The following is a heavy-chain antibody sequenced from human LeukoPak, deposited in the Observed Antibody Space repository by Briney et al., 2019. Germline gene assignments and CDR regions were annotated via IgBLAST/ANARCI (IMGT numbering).Heavy chain of an antibody. V-gene: IGHV3-21*01. J-gene: IGHJ4*02. D-gene: IGHD3-10*01. CDR3: ARKRARGLDY. CDR2: IQSISYYI. Sequence: GGSLRLSCAASEFTFSDYSMNWVRQAPGKGLEWVSSIQSISYYIYYADPVKGRFTISRDNAKNSLFLQMNSLRAEDTAVYYCARKRARGLDYWGQGTLVTVSS. CDR1: EFTFSDYS.